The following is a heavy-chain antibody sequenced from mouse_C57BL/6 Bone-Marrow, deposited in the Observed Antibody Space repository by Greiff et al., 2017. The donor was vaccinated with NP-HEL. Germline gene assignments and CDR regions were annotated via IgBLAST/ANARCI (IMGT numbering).Heavy chain of an antibody. J-gene: IGHJ2*01. V-gene: IGHV1-42*01. D-gene: IGHD1-3*01. Sequence: EVQLQQSGPELVKPGASVKISCKASGYSFTGYYMNWVKQSPEKSLEWIGEINPSTGGTTYNQKFKAKATLTVDKSSSTAYMQLKSLTSEDSAVYYCARWTLRNYFDYWGQGTTLTVSS. CDR1: GYSFTGYY. CDR2: INPSTGGT. CDR3: ARWTLRNYFDY.